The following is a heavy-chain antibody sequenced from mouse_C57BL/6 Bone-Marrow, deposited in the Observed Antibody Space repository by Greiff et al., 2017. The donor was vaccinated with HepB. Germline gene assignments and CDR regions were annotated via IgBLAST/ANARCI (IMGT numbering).Heavy chain of an antibody. CDR3: ASPFGDFDY. V-gene: IGHV5-4*03. D-gene: IGHD3-1*01. J-gene: IGHJ2*01. CDR2: ISDGGSYT. Sequence: EVKLVESGGGLVKPGGSLKLSCAASGFTFSSYAMSWVRQTPEKRLEWVATISDGGSYTYYPDNVKGRFTISRDNAKNNLYLQMSHLKSEDTAMYYCASPFGDFDYWGQGTTLTVSS. CDR1: GFTFSSYA.